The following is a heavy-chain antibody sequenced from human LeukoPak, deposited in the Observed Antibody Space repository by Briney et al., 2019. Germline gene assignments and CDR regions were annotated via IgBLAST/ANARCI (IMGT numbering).Heavy chain of an antibody. D-gene: IGHD5-24*01. CDR2: IKQDEDEQ. J-gene: IGHJ6*02. V-gene: IGHV3-7*01. Sequence: PGGSLRLSCAASGFTFSNYWMSWVRQAPGKGREWVANIKQDEDEQYYVDSVRGRLNISRGNAKNSMYMQMNSLRAEDTDVYYCARLAPDGYNLLGMDVWGQGTTVTVSS. CDR1: GFTFSNYW. CDR3: ARLAPDGYNLLGMDV.